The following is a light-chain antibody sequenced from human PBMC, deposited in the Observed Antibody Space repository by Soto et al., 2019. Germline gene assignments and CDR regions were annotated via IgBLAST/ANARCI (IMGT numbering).Light chain of an antibody. J-gene: IGKJ1*01. V-gene: IGKV3-15*01. CDR1: QSVNIN. CDR2: GES. CDR3: QKYNKWPRT. Sequence: EIVVTQSPATLSVSPGESATLSCRASQSVNINLAWYQQKTGQAPRLLIFGESSRANGIPDRFSGSGSGTELNLTISKLQTEDFAVYYCQKYNKWPRTCGQGTKVDIK.